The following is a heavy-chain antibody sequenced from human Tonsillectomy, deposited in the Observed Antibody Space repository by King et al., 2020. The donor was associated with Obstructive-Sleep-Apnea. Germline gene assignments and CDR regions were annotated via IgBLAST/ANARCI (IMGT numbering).Heavy chain of an antibody. CDR2: ISAYNGNT. CDR3: ARDQAKKYYYGSGSYYAFDY. J-gene: IGHJ4*02. V-gene: IGHV1-18*01. Sequence: QLVQSGAEVKKPGASVKVSCKASGYTFTSYGISWVRQAPGQGLEWMGWISAYNGNTNYAQQLQGRVTMTTDTSTSTAYMELRSLRSDDTAVYYCARDQAKKYYYGSGSYYAFDYWGQGTLVTVSS. D-gene: IGHD3-10*01. CDR1: GYTFTSYG.